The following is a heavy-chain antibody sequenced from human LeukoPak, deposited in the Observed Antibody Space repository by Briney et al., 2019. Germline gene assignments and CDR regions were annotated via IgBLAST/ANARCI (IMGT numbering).Heavy chain of an antibody. CDR3: ARDRVAFLEWLLSY. J-gene: IGHJ4*02. CDR2: ISYDGSNK. V-gene: IGHV3-30-3*01. CDR1: GFTFSSYA. Sequence: GGSLRLSCAASGFTFSSYAMHWVRRAPGKGLEWVAVISYDGSNKYYADSVKGRFTISRDNSKNTLYLRMNSLRAEDTAVYYCARDRVAFLEWLLSYWGQGTLVTVSS. D-gene: IGHD3-3*02.